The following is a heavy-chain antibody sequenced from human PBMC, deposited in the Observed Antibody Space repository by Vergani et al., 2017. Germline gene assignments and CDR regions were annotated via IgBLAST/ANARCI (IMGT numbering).Heavy chain of an antibody. Sequence: QVQLVQSGAEVKKPGASVKVSCKVSGYTLTELSMHWVRQAPGKGLEWMGGIIPIFGTANYAQKFQGRVTITADESTSTAYMELSSLRSEDTAVYYCARKKVVVVPAATAYFDYWGQGTLVTVSS. J-gene: IGHJ4*02. CDR2: IIPIFGTA. D-gene: IGHD2-2*01. CDR3: ARKKVVVVPAATAYFDY. CDR1: GYTLTELS. V-gene: IGHV1-69*13.